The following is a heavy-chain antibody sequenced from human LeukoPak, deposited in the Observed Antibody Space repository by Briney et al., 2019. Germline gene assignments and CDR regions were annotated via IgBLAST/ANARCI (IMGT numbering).Heavy chain of an antibody. CDR1: GYTFTGYY. Sequence: ASVKVSCKASGYTFTGYYMHWVRQAPGQGLEWMGWINPNSGGTNYAQKFRGRVTMTRDTSISTACMELSRLRSDDTAVYYCARGGIVATTYYFDYWGQGTLVTVSS. CDR2: INPNSGGT. D-gene: IGHD5-12*01. V-gene: IGHV1-2*02. J-gene: IGHJ4*02. CDR3: ARGGIVATTYYFDY.